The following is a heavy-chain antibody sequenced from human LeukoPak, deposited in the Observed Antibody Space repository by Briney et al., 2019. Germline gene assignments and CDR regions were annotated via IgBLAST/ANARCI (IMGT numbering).Heavy chain of an antibody. CDR3: ARLLRVGYCSTTSCNWFDP. V-gene: IGHV4-39*07. D-gene: IGHD2-2*03. CDR1: GGSISSSSYY. CDR2: IYYSGST. Sequence: SETLSLTCTVSGGSISSSSYYWGWIRQPPGKGLEWIGSIYYSGSTYYSPSLKSRVTISVDTSKNQFSLKLSSVTAADTAVYYCARLLRVGYCSTTSCNWFDPWGQGTLVTVSS. J-gene: IGHJ5*02.